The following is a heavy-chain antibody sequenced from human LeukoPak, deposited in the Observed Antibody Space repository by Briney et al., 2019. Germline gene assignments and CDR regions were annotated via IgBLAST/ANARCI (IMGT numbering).Heavy chain of an antibody. Sequence: GGSLRLSCAASGFPFSSFAVHWVRQAPGRGLDWVALISYDGSNKYYADSVKGRFTISRDNSKNTLYLQMNSLRAEDTAVYYCARGALSSIAAYYYYYYYMDVWGKGTTVTVSS. D-gene: IGHD6-6*01. CDR1: GFPFSSFA. J-gene: IGHJ6*03. CDR2: ISYDGSNK. V-gene: IGHV3-30*04. CDR3: ARGALSSIAAYYYYYYYMDV.